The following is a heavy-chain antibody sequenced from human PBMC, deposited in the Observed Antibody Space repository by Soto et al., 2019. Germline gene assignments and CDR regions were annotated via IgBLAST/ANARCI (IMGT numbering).Heavy chain of an antibody. D-gene: IGHD4-17*01. Sequence: ASVKVSCKVSGNTLSGLPMHWVRQAPGKGLEWMGSLDYEEGERNFAHRFQGRVTVTEDTSTDTAYMDLSSLKSEDTAVYYCAAGVTKFDDWGQGTLVTVSS. V-gene: IGHV1-24*01. CDR3: AAGVTKFDD. CDR2: LDYEEGER. J-gene: IGHJ4*02. CDR1: GNTLSGLP.